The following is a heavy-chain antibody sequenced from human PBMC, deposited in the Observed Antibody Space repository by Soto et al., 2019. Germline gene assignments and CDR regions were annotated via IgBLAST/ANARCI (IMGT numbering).Heavy chain of an antibody. CDR3: ATERDSSSYYFDY. D-gene: IGHD6-6*01. Sequence: PSETLSLTCTVSGGSISSGGYYWSWIRQHPGKGLEWIGYIYYSGSTYYNPSLKSRVTISVDTSKNQFSLKLSSVTAADTAVYYCATERDSSSYYFDYWGQGTLVTVS. V-gene: IGHV4-31*03. CDR1: GGSISSGGYY. CDR2: IYYSGST. J-gene: IGHJ4*02.